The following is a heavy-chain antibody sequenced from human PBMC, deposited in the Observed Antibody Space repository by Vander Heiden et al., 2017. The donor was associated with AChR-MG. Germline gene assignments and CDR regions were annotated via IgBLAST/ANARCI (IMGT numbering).Heavy chain of an antibody. CDR2: ISWNSGSI. Sequence: EVQLVESGGGLVQPGRSLRLSCAASGFTFDDYAMHWVRQAPGKGLEWVSGISWNSGSIGYADSVKGRFTISRDNAKNSLYLQMNSLRAEDTALYYCAKDTRTGGDFQHWCHGPLVTVSS. V-gene: IGHV3-9*01. CDR1: GFTFDDYA. D-gene: IGHD1-1*01. J-gene: IGHJ1*01. CDR3: AKDTRTGGDFQH.